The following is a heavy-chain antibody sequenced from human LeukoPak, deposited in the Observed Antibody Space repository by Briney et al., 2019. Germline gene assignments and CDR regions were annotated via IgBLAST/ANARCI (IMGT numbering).Heavy chain of an antibody. Sequence: ASVKVSCKASGYTFTGYYMHWVRQAPGQGLEWMGWINPNSGGTNFAQKFQDRVTMTSDTSISTACMELSRLRSDDTAVYYCARGDYSRDYYYMDAWGKGTTVTVSS. CDR3: ARGDYSRDYYYMDA. V-gene: IGHV1-2*02. D-gene: IGHD4-11*01. J-gene: IGHJ6*03. CDR2: INPNSGGT. CDR1: GYTFTGYY.